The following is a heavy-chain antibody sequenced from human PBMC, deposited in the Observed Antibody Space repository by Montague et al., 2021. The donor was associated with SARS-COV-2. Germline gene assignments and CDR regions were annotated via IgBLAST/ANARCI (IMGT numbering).Heavy chain of an antibody. V-gene: IGHV4-39*01. CDR3: ARGVTMIVVVMRYNWFDP. J-gene: IGHJ5*02. Sequence: SETLSLTCTVSGGSISSSSYYWGWIRQPPGNVLEWIGSIYYSGSTYYNPSLKSRVTISVDTSKNQFSLKLSSVTAADTAVYYCARGVTMIVVVMRYNWFDPWGQGTLVTVSS. CDR1: GGSISSSSYY. CDR2: IYYSGST. D-gene: IGHD3-22*01.